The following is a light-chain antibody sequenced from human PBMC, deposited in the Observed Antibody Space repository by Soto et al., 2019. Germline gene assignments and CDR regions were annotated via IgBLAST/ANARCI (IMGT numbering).Light chain of an antibody. V-gene: IGKV3-15*01. CDR1: QSVSSN. Sequence: EIVMTQSPATLSVSPGERATLSCRASQSVSSNLAWYQQKPGQAPGLLIYGASTRAAGIPARCNGSGSGTEYTPTISSVQSEDFAVYYCQEYNNWPPWTFGQGTKVEIK. CDR2: GAS. J-gene: IGKJ1*01. CDR3: QEYNNWPPWT.